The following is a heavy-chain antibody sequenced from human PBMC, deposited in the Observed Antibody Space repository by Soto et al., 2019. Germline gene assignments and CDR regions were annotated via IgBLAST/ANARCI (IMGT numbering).Heavy chain of an antibody. V-gene: IGHV4-39*07. J-gene: IGHJ6*02. D-gene: IGHD2-15*01. CDR1: GGSISSSSYY. CDR3: ARGVVSRPGNYYYGMDV. Sequence: SETLSLTCTVSGGSISSSSYYWGWIRQPPGKGLEWIGSIYYSGSTYYNPSLKSRVTISVDTSKNQFSLKLRSEDTAVYYCARGVVSRPGNYYYGMDVWGQGTTVTVSS. CDR2: IYYSGST.